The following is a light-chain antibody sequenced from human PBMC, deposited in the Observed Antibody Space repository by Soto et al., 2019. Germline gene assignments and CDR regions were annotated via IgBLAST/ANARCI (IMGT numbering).Light chain of an antibody. CDR3: QQYGSSPPIT. CDR1: QCVSSSY. Sequence: EIVLTQSPGTLSLSPGERATLSCRTSQCVSSSYLAWYQQKPGHAPRLLIYGASSRATGFPDRFIGSGSGTDFTLTISILEPEDFAVYYCQQYGSSPPITFGQGTRLEIK. J-gene: IGKJ5*01. CDR2: GAS. V-gene: IGKV3-20*01.